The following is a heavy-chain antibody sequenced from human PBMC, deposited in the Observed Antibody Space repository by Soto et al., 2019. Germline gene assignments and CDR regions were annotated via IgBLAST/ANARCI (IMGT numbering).Heavy chain of an antibody. V-gene: IGHV5-51*01. Sequence: PGESLKISCQGTGYTFTNYWIGWVRQMPGKGLEWMGIVYPGTSDTRYSRSFQGQVTISADKSISTAYLQWSSLKASDTAMYYCARPDNPGLAEAFHYWGQGTLVTVSS. J-gene: IGHJ4*02. CDR2: VYPGTSDT. CDR3: ARPDNPGLAEAFHY. CDR1: GYTFTNYW. D-gene: IGHD6-13*01.